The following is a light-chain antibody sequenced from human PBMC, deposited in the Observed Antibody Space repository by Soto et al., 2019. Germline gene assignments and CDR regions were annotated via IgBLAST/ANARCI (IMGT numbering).Light chain of an antibody. J-gene: IGKJ1*01. CDR3: QQSYSTPMWT. CDR2: GAS. CDR1: QSISTY. Sequence: DIQMTQSPSSLSASVGDRVTITCRASQSISTYLNWYQQKPGKAPKVLIYGASSLQSGVPSRFSGSGSGTDFTLTISSLQPEDFATYYCQQSYSTPMWTFGQGTKVEIK. V-gene: IGKV1-39*01.